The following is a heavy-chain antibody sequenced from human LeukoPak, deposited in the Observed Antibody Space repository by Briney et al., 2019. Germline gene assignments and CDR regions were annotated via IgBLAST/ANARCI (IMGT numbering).Heavy chain of an antibody. Sequence: GGSLRLSCEVSGFNVRGYYMTWVRQAPGKGLECVSGIYTSGNTKYADSVRGRFTISRDHSKNTLYLQMNSLRAEDTAVYYCARDGGYGDYPVLYWGQGTLVTVSS. D-gene: IGHD4-17*01. CDR2: IYTSGNT. CDR3: ARDGGYGDYPVLY. V-gene: IGHV3-53*01. CDR1: GFNVRGYY. J-gene: IGHJ4*02.